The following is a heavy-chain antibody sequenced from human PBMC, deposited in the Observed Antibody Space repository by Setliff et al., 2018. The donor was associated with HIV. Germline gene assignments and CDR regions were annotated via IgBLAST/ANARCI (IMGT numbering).Heavy chain of an antibody. CDR3: ARGKWEGLHHYFFDY. Sequence: PSETLSLTCTVSGDSIRNSYYWGWIRQPPGKGLEWVGTIYLYGNTYHNPSLKRRLSMSIDPPNNRFSLQLSSVTAADMAVYYCARGKWEGLHHYFFDYWGQGALVTVSS. D-gene: IGHD1-26*01. CDR2: IYLYGNT. J-gene: IGHJ4*02. CDR1: GDSIRNSYY. V-gene: IGHV4-38-2*02.